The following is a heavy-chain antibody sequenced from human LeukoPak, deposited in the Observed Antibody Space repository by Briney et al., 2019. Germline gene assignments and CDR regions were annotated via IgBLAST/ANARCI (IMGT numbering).Heavy chain of an antibody. CDR1: GYTFTGHY. D-gene: IGHD2-8*01. Sequence: ASVKVSCKASGYTFTGHYMHWVRQAPGQGLEWMGWINPNSGGTNYAQKFQGRVTMTRDTSISTAYMELSRLRSDNTAVYYCARDFDRGYCTNGVCYTETLPLNNFDYWGQGTLVTVSS. J-gene: IGHJ4*02. CDR2: INPNSGGT. V-gene: IGHV1-2*02. CDR3: ARDFDRGYCTNGVCYTETLPLNNFDY.